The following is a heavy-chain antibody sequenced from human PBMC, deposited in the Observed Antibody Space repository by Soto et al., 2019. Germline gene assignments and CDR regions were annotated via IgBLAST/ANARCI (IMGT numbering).Heavy chain of an antibody. D-gene: IGHD3-3*01. V-gene: IGHV7-4-1*01. Sequence: ASVKVSCKASGYTFTSYAMNWVRQAPGQGLEWMGWINTNTGNPTYAQGFTGRFVFSLDTSVSTAYLQICSLKAEDTAVYYCAGTYYDFWSGYPTYGMDVWGQGTKVTVSS. CDR2: INTNTGNP. CDR3: AGTYYDFWSGYPTYGMDV. CDR1: GYTFTSYA. J-gene: IGHJ6*02.